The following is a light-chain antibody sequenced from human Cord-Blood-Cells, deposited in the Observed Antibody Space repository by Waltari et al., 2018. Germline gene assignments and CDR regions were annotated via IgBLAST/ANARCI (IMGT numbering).Light chain of an antibody. CDR1: RSDVGSYNL. Sequence: QSALPQPSSVSGSPGQSITISCTGTRSDVGSYNLVSWYQQHPGKAPKLMIYEVSKRPSGVSNRFSGSKSGNTASLTISGLQAEDEADYYCCSYAGSSTLGVFGGGTKLTVL. CDR2: EVS. V-gene: IGLV2-23*02. J-gene: IGLJ3*02. CDR3: CSYAGSSTLGV.